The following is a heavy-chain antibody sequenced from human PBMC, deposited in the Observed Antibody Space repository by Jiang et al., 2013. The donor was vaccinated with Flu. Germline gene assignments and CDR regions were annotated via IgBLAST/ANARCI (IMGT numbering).Heavy chain of an antibody. CDR3: ARRWWFGDVGAFDL. V-gene: IGHV5-51*03. Sequence: GAEVKKPGESLRISCNASAYNFVTYWIGWVRQMPGKGPEFMGIIHPSDSDTIYSPSFQGHVTISADKSIRTAYLQWSSLKASDTAIYYCARRWWFGDVGAFDLWGQGTMVTVSS. CDR2: IHPSDSDT. CDR1: AYNFVTYW. D-gene: IGHD3-10*01. J-gene: IGHJ3*01.